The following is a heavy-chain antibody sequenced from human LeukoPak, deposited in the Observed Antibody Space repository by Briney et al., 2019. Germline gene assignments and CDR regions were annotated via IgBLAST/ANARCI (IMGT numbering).Heavy chain of an antibody. J-gene: IGHJ4*02. CDR2: MNPNSGNT. Sequence: ASVKVSCKASGYTFTSYDINWVRQATGQGLEWMGWMNPNSGNTGYAQKFQGRVTITTDESTSTAYMELSSLRSEDTAVYYCATPHGHLGYCSGGSCYFQLDYWGQGTLVTVSS. CDR3: ATPHGHLGYCSGGSCYFQLDY. D-gene: IGHD2-15*01. V-gene: IGHV1-8*03. CDR1: GYTFTSYD.